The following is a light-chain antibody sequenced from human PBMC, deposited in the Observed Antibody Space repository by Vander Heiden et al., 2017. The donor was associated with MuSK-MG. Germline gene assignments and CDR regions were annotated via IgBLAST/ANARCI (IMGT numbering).Light chain of an antibody. Sequence: DIVMTQSPLSLPVTPGEPASISCRSSQSLLHSNGSNYLDAYLQKPGQSPPLLTYLGSNRASTHPDRFRGSAPGTDFTLKSSTGEADYVGVYYSRQAPQTPHTFGQGTKLEIK. CDR1: QSLLHSNGSNY. CDR3: RQAPQTPHT. V-gene: IGKV2-28*01. CDR2: LGS. J-gene: IGKJ2*01.